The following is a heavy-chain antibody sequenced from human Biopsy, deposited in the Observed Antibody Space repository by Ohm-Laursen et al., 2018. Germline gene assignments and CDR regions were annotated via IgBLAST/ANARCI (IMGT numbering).Heavy chain of an antibody. J-gene: IGHJ5*02. CDR3: ARAPPLIRGVVESWFDP. V-gene: IGHV4-4*07. CDR2: IYITGET. D-gene: IGHD3-10*01. CDR1: GGYISHYY. Sequence: SDTLSLTCTVSGGYISHYYWTWIRQPAGQGLEWIGRIYITGETDYNPSLKSRVTIPVDSSKKQFSLKLKSVTAADTAIYYCARAPPLIRGVVESWFDPWGQGILVTVSS.